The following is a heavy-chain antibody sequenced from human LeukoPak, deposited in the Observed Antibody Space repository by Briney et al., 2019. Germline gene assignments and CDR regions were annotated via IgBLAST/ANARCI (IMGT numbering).Heavy chain of an antibody. CDR2: ISGSGGST. J-gene: IGHJ4*02. D-gene: IGHD1-1*01. Sequence: GGSLRLSCAASGFTFSSYAMSWVSQAPGKGREWVSAISGSGGSTYYADSVKGPFTISIDNSKNTLYLQINSLRAEDTAVYYCAKDQRAWQPGHPLDQYYFDYWGQGTLVTVSS. V-gene: IGHV3-23*01. CDR1: GFTFSSYA. CDR3: AKDQRAWQPGHPLDQYYFDY.